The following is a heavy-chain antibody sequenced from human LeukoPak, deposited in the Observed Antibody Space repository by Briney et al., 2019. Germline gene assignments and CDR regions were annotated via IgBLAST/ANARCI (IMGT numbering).Heavy chain of an antibody. D-gene: IGHD6-25*01. Sequence: GASVKVSCKASGYTFTSYGISWVRQAPGQGLEWMGWISAYNGNTNYAQKFQGRVTITRNTSISTAYMELSSLRSEDTAVYYCASASGALDYWGQGTLVTVSS. J-gene: IGHJ4*02. CDR2: ISAYNGNT. CDR1: GYTFTSYG. V-gene: IGHV1-18*01. CDR3: ASASGALDY.